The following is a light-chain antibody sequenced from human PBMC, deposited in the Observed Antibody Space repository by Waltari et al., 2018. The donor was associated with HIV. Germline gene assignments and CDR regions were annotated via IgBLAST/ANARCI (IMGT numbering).Light chain of an antibody. CDR3: QSFDSSLTTSGVI. CDR2: ANI. CDR1: SSNIGAGYD. V-gene: IGLV1-40*01. Sequence: QSVLTQPPSVSGAPGQRVTISCTGSSSNIGAGYDVHWYQQLPGTAPKLLIYANIHRPQGVPDRFSGSKSGASASLAITGLQAEDEAHYYCQSFDSSLTTSGVIFGGGTKLTVL. J-gene: IGLJ2*01.